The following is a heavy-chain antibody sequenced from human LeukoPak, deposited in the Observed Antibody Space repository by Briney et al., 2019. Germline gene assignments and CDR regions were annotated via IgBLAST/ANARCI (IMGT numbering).Heavy chain of an antibody. CDR1: GYTFTGYY. CDR3: GRGPFGVVRGSFDP. Sequence: ASVKVSCKASGYTFTGYYMHWVRQAPGQGLEWMGRINPNSGGTNYAQKFQGRVTMTRDTSISTAYMELSRLRSDDTAVYYCGRGPFGVVRGSFDPWGQGTLVTVSS. J-gene: IGHJ5*02. D-gene: IGHD3-3*01. V-gene: IGHV1-2*06. CDR2: INPNSGGT.